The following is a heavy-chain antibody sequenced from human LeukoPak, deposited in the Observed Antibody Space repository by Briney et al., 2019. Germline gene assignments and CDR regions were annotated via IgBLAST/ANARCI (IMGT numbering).Heavy chain of an antibody. CDR1: GFTFSSYA. V-gene: IGHV3-64*01. Sequence: PGGSLRLSCAASGFTFSSYAMHWVRQAPGKGLEFVSAISRNGGSTFYANSVKGRFTISRDNSINTLYLQMGSLRAEDMAVYYCASDTGDYPYWGQGTLVTVSS. D-gene: IGHD3-16*01. CDR2: ISRNGGST. CDR3: ASDTGDYPY. J-gene: IGHJ4*02.